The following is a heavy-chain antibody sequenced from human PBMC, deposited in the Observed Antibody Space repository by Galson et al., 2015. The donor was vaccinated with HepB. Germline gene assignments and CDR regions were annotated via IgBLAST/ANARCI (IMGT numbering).Heavy chain of an antibody. D-gene: IGHD6-13*01. Sequence: QSGAEVKKPGESLRISCKGSGYSFTSYWIAWVRQMPGKGLEWMGKIDPSDSDTNYSPSFQGHVTTSADKSISTAYLQWSSLKASDTAMYYCARRTYSSSWTVDYWGQGTLVTVSS. V-gene: IGHV5-10-1*01. CDR1: GYSFTSYW. CDR3: ARRTYSSSWTVDY. CDR2: IDPSDSDT. J-gene: IGHJ4*02.